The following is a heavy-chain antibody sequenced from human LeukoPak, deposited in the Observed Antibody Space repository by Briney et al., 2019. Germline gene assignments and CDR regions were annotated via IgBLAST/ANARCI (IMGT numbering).Heavy chain of an antibody. Sequence: PSETLSLTCTVSGGSISSSSYYWGWIRQPPGKGLEWIGSIYYSGSTYYNPSLKSRVTISVDTSKNQFSLKLSSVTAADTAVYYCARHGRPLFDYWGQGTLVTVSS. CDR3: ARHGRPLFDY. CDR1: GGSISSSSYY. V-gene: IGHV4-39*01. J-gene: IGHJ4*02. CDR2: IYYSGST. D-gene: IGHD1-14*01.